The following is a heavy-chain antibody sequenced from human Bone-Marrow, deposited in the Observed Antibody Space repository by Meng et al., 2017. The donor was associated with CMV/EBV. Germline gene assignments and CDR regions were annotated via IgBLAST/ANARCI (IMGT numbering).Heavy chain of an antibody. CDR2: IYYSGST. CDR3: AGGYYPYYGMDV. Sequence: SETLSLTCTVSGGSVSSGSYYWSWIRQPPGKGLEWIGYIYYSGSTNYNPSLKSRVTISVDTFKNQFSLKLSSVTAADTAVYYCAGGYYPYYGMDVWGQGTTVTVSS. V-gene: IGHV4-61*01. CDR1: GGSVSSGSYY. D-gene: IGHD3-22*01. J-gene: IGHJ6*02.